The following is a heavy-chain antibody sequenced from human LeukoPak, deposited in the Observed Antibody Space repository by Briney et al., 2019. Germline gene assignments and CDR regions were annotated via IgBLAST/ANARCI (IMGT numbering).Heavy chain of an antibody. J-gene: IGHJ4*02. CDR3: ARVGRRYCSSTSCYSLGY. CDR1: GYTFTSYD. CDR2: MNPNSGNT. Sequence: ASVKVSCKASGYTFTSYDINWVRQATGQGLEWMGWMNPNSGNTGYAQKFQGRVTITRNTSISTAYTELSSLRSEDTAVYYCARVGRRYCSSTSCYSLGYWGQGTLVTVSS. D-gene: IGHD2-2*02. V-gene: IGHV1-8*03.